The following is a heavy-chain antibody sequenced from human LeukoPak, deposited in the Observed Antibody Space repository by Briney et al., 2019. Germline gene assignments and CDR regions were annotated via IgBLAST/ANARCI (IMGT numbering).Heavy chain of an antibody. CDR3: ARVAFPQGGSSYYFDY. CDR2: ISYDGSNK. J-gene: IGHJ4*02. V-gene: IGHV3-30-3*01. D-gene: IGHD2-15*01. Sequence: GRSLRLSCAAPGFTFSSYAMHWVRQAPGKGLEWVAVISYDGSNKYYADSVKGRFTISRDNSKNTLYLQMNSLRAEDTAVYYCARVAFPQGGSSYYFDYWGQGTLVTVSS. CDR1: GFTFSSYA.